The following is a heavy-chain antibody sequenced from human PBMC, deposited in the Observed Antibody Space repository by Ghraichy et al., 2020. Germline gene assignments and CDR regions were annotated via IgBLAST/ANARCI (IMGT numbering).Heavy chain of an antibody. CDR2: ISGTTRGSLKT. CDR3: AKALRVSSFDY. J-gene: IGHJ4*02. D-gene: IGHD3-16*01. CDR1: GFTFSTYD. Sequence: GGSLRLSCATSGFTFSTYDMSWVRQAPGKGLEWVSAISGTTRGSLKTYYADSVKGRFTISRDDSKNALYLQMTSLRAEDSAVYFCAKALRVSSFDYWGLGTLVTVSS. V-gene: IGHV3-23*01.